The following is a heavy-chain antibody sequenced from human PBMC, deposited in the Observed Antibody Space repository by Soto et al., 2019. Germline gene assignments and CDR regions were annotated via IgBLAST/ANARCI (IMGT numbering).Heavy chain of an antibody. Sequence: ASVKVSCKASGYTFTSYAMHWVRQAPGQRLEWMGWINAGNGNTKYSQKFQGRVTITRDTSASTAYMELSSLRSEDTAVYYCARASRYYYDSSGYYFRYWGQGTTVTVSS. J-gene: IGHJ6*02. V-gene: IGHV1-3*01. D-gene: IGHD3-22*01. CDR3: ARASRYYYDSSGYYFRY. CDR2: INAGNGNT. CDR1: GYTFTSYA.